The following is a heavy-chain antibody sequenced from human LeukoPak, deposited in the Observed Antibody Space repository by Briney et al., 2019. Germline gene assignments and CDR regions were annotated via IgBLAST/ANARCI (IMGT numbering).Heavy chain of an antibody. D-gene: IGHD4-17*01. CDR2: ISSSSNTI. V-gene: IGHV3-48*01. CDR1: GFTFSTYS. J-gene: IGHJ4*02. Sequence: GGSLRLSCAASGFTFSTYSMNWVRQAPGKGLEWVSYISSSSNTIYDADSVKGRSTISRDNAKNTLYLQMNSLRAEDTAVYYCARARGYGDPYYFDYWGQGTLVTVSS. CDR3: ARARGYGDPYYFDY.